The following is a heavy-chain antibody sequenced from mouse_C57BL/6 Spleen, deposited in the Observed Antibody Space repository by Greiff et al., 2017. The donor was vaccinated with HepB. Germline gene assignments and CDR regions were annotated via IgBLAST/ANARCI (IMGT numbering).Heavy chain of an antibody. V-gene: IGHV10-3*01. Sequence: EVQLVESGGGLVQPKGSLKLSCAASGFTFNTYAMHWVRQAPGKGLEWVARIRSKSSNYATYYADSVKDRFTISRDDSQSMLYLQMNNLKTEDTAMYYCVRGPIYYYGSTWYFDVWGTGTTVTVSS. D-gene: IGHD1-1*01. CDR2: IRSKSSNYAT. CDR3: VRGPIYYYGSTWYFDV. CDR1: GFTFNTYA. J-gene: IGHJ1*03.